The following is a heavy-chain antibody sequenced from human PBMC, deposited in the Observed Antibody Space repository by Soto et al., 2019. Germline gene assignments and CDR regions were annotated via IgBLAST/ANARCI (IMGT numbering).Heavy chain of an antibody. V-gene: IGHV4-30-4*01. CDR3: ARARDYSSRCLDV. J-gene: IGHJ6*02. CDR2: IYYSGSA. D-gene: IGHD3-10*01. CDR1: GDFIGSDGYY. Sequence: SETLSLTCTVPGDFIGSDGYYWNWIRQLPGKGLEWIGYIYYSGSAYYSPSLESRVTMSVDTSKNQFSLKLSSVTAADTAVYYCARARDYSSRCLDVWGQGTTVTVSS.